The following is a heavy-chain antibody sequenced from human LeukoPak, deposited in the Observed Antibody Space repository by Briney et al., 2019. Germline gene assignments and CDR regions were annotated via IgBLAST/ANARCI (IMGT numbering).Heavy chain of an antibody. CDR1: GFTFSSYS. D-gene: IGHD4-17*01. CDR2: ISSSSSYI. V-gene: IGHV3-21*01. CDR3: ASDPDYGDYSPFDY. J-gene: IGHJ4*02. Sequence: PGGSLRLSCAASGFTFSSYSMNWVRQAPGKGLEWVSSISSSSSYIYYADSVKGRFTISRDNAKNSLYLQMNSLRAEDTAVYYCASDPDYGDYSPFDYWGQGTLVTVSS.